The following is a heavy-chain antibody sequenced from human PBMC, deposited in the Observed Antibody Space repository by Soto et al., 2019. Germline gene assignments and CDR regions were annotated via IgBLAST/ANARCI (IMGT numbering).Heavy chain of an antibody. Sequence: EVQLLESGGGLVQPGGSLRLSCAASGFTFSSYAMRWVRQAPGKGLEWVSAISGSGGSTYYADSVKGRFTISRDNSKNTLYLQRNSLRAEDTAVYYCARRGSGSYYDYWCQGTLVTVSS. CDR2: ISGSGGST. D-gene: IGHD1-26*01. V-gene: IGHV3-23*01. CDR1: GFTFSSYA. J-gene: IGHJ4*02. CDR3: ARRGSGSYYDY.